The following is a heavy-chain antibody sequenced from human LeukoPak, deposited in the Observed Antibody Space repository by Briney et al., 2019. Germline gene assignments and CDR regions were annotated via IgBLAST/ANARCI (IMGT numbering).Heavy chain of an antibody. Sequence: GGSLRLSCAASGFTFSSYAMHWVRQAPGKGLEWVAVISYDGSNKYYADSVKGRFTISGDNSKDTLYLQMNSLRAEDTAEYYCAKGRRGSCYSSSDYWGQGTLVTVSS. CDR1: GFTFSSYA. D-gene: IGHD2-15*01. V-gene: IGHV3-30-3*01. CDR3: AKGRRGSCYSSSDY. J-gene: IGHJ4*02. CDR2: ISYDGSNK.